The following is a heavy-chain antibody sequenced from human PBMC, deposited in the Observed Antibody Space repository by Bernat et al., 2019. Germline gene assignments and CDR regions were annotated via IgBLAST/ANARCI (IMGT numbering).Heavy chain of an antibody. V-gene: IGHV4-31*03. CDR2: ICYSGTT. CDR3: ARKRDDGDYHFAY. D-gene: IGHD4-17*01. J-gene: IGHJ4*02. Sequence: QVQLQESGPGLVKPSQTLSLTCTVSGGSISSAAYYWSWIRQHPGKGLEWIAYICYSGTTYYNPSLKSRVSISVDTSRNQFSLQLDSVTAADTAVYYCARKRDDGDYHFAYWGQGTLVTVSS. CDR1: GGSISSAAYY.